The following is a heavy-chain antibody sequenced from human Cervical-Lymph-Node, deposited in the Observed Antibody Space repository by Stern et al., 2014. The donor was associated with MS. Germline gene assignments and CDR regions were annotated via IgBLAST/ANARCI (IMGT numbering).Heavy chain of an antibody. Sequence: VQLVESGPGLVKPSETLSLTCTVSGGSISSYYWSWIRQPAGKGLEWIGRIYTSGSTNYNPSLKSRVTMSVDTSKNQFSLKLSSVTAADTAVYYCARVDYIQRDNWFDPWGQGTLVTVSS. CDR1: GGSISSYY. CDR2: IYTSGST. CDR3: ARVDYIQRDNWFDP. D-gene: IGHD4-11*01. J-gene: IGHJ5*02. V-gene: IGHV4-4*07.